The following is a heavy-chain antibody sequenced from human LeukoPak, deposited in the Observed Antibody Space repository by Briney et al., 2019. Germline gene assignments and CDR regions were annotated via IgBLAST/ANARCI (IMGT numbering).Heavy chain of an antibody. D-gene: IGHD6-13*01. Sequence: PSETLSLTCTVSGGSTSSYYWSWIRQPPGKGLEWIGYIYYSGSTNYNPSLKSRVTISVDTSKNQFSLKLSSVTAADTAVYYCAREDSSSWASWFDPWGQGTLVTVSS. CDR3: AREDSSSWASWFDP. V-gene: IGHV4-59*12. CDR2: IYYSGST. J-gene: IGHJ5*02. CDR1: GGSTSSYY.